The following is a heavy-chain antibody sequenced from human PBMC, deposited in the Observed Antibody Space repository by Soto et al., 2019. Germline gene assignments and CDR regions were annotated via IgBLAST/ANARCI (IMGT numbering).Heavy chain of an antibody. Sequence: SETLSLTCTVSGGSISSYYWSWIRQPAGKGLEWIGRIYSSGSTNYNPSLNSRVTMSLDTSKNHLSLRLSSVAAADTAVYYCARDLYASGIWYGMDVWGQGNTVTVSS. V-gene: IGHV4-4*07. CDR3: ARDLYASGIWYGMDV. D-gene: IGHD3-10*01. CDR2: IYSSGST. CDR1: GGSISSYY. J-gene: IGHJ6*02.